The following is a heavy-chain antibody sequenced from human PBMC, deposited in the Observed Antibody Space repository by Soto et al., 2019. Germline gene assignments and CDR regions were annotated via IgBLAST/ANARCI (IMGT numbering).Heavy chain of an antibody. V-gene: IGHV1-2*02. CDR3: ARDGFDY. CDR2: INPNSGGT. CDR1: GYTFTGYY. Sequence: VQLVQSGAEVKKTGASVKVSCKASGYTFTGYYMHWVRQAPGQGLEWMGWINPNSGGTNYAQKFKGRVTRTRDTFISTGYMELSRQRSDDSAVYYCARDGFDYWVQGTLVTVSS. J-gene: IGHJ4*02.